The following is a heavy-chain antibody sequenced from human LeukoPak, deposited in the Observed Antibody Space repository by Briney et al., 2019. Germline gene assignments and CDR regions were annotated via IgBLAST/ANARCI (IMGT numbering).Heavy chain of an antibody. CDR3: ARRGAREGPLRY. V-gene: IGHV4-4*07. J-gene: IGHJ4*02. D-gene: IGHD3-10*01. CDR2: IYTSGST. Sequence: SETLSLTCTVSGGSISGYFWSWIRQPAGKGLEWIGRIYTSGSTNYNPSLKSRVTMSVDTSKNQFSLKLSSVTAADTAVYYCARRGAREGPLRYWGQGTLVTVSS. CDR1: GGSISGYF.